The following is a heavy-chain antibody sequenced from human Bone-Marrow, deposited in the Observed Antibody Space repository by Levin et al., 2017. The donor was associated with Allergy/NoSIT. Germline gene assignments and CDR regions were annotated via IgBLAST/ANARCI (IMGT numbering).Heavy chain of an antibody. CDR1: GYTFTNYG. J-gene: IGHJ5*02. CDR2: ISAYNDNT. V-gene: IGHV1-18*01. D-gene: IGHD3-16*02. Sequence: ASVKVSCKASGYTFTNYGFSWVRQAPGQGLEWMGWISAYNDNTNYAQRLQGRLTLTTDTSTSTAYMELRSLTTDDTAVYYCARGTLTGGYDYIGGSYRLSSWFDPWGQGTLVTVSS. CDR3: ARGTLTGGYDYIGGSYRLSSWFDP.